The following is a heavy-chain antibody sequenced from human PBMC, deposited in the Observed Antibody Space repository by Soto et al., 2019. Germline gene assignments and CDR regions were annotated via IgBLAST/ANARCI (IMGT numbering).Heavy chain of an antibody. Sequence: QVQLVQSGAEVKKPGASVKVSCKASGYTFTSYGISWVRQAPGQGLEWMGWISAYNGNTNYAQKLQGRVTMTTDTSTSTAYMELRSLSSDDTAVYYCARAIVVVPAAIVGWFDPWGQGTLVTVSS. J-gene: IGHJ5*02. CDR3: ARAIVVVPAAIVGWFDP. CDR1: GYTFTSYG. CDR2: ISAYNGNT. D-gene: IGHD2-2*01. V-gene: IGHV1-18*01.